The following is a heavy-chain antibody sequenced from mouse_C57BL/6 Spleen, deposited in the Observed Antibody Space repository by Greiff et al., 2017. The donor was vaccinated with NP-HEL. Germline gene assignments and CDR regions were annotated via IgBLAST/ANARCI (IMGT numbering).Heavy chain of an antibody. V-gene: IGHV1-82*01. CDR2: IYPGDGDT. CDR3: ARGVLHDY. J-gene: IGHJ2*01. D-gene: IGHD1-1*01. CDR1: GYAFSSSW. Sequence: QVQLKESGPELVKPGASVKISCKASGYAFSSSWMNWVKQRPGKGLEWIGRIYPGDGDTNYNGKFKGKATLTADKSSSTAYMQLSSLTSEDSAVYFCARGVLHDYWGQGTTLTVSS.